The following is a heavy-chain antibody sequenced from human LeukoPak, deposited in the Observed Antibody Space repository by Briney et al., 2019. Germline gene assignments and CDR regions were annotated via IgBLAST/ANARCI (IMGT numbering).Heavy chain of an antibody. CDR2: IYYSGST. CDR1: GGSISSGGYD. CDR3: ARILRYLEDAFDI. V-gene: IGHV4-31*03. J-gene: IGHJ3*02. D-gene: IGHD3-3*01. Sequence: SQTLSLTCTVSGGSISSGGYDWSWIRQHPGKGLEWIGYIYYSGSTYYNPSLKSRVTISVDTSKNQFSLKLSSVTAADTAVYYCARILRYLEDAFDIWGQGTMVTVSS.